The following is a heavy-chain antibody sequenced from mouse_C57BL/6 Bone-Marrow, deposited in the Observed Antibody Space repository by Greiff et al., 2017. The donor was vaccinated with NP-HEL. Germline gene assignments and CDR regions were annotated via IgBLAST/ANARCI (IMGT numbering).Heavy chain of an antibody. V-gene: IGHV1-81*01. CDR1: GYTFTSYG. CDR2: IYPRSGNT. J-gene: IGHJ2*01. D-gene: IGHD2-1*01. CDR3: ARGVIYYGNYDVYFDY. Sequence: VMLVESGAELARPGASVKLSCKASGYTFTSYGISWVKQRTGQGLEWIGEIYPRSGNTYYNEKFKGKATLTADKSSSTAYMELRSLTSEDSAVYFCARGVIYYGNYDVYFDYWGQGTTLTVSS.